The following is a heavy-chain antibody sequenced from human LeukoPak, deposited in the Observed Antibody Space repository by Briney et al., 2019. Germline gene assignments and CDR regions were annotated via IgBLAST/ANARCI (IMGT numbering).Heavy chain of an antibody. D-gene: IGHD2-2*01. CDR3: SKWKAIVLVPAARSPIDY. CDR2: ISGGGVTT. J-gene: IGHJ4*02. CDR1: GFTFNNYG. V-gene: IGHV3-23*01. Sequence: GGSLRLSCAASGFTFNNYGMSWVRQAPGKGLEWVSAISGGGVTTYYADSVKGRFTISRDNSKNTLYLQMNSLRAEDTAVYYCSKWKAIVLVPAARSPIDYWGQGTLVTVSS.